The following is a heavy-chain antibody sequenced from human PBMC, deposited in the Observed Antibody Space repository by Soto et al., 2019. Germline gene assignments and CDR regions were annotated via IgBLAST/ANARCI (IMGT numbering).Heavy chain of an antibody. CDR2: IIPSFATG. J-gene: IGHJ6*02. D-gene: IGHD3-10*01. CDR3: ARSYYGSGSYWFYGMDV. V-gene: IGHV1-69*06. CDR1: GGTFGNSA. Sequence: QVQLVQSGAEVKKPGSSVKVSCKASGGTFGNSAISWVRQAPGQGLEWMGGIIPSFATGNSAPEFQGRLTISGEKSTTTAYMGLRSLRSEETAVYYCARSYYGSGSYWFYGMDVWGQGTTVTVSS.